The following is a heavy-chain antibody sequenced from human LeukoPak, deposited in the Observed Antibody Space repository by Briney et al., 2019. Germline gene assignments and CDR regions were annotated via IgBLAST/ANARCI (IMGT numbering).Heavy chain of an antibody. CDR1: GDSISSRSYY. D-gene: IGHD3-22*01. CDR2: ISYSGST. Sequence: SETLSLTCTVSGDSISSRSYYWAWIRQPPGKGLEWIGSISYSGSTYYNPSLKSRVTMSVDTSKNQFSLKLSSVTAADTAVYYCARDFGYYYSAYYFDYWGQGTLVTVSS. V-gene: IGHV4-39*07. CDR3: ARDFGYYYSAYYFDY. J-gene: IGHJ4*02.